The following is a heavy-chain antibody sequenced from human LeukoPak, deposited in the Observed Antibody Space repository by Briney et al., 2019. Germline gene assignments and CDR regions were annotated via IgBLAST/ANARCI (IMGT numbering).Heavy chain of an antibody. CDR2: IIPIFGRT. CDR3: ARDVPAHYYDSSGYYYVDY. D-gene: IGHD3-22*01. J-gene: IGHJ4*02. CDR1: GGTFSSYA. V-gene: IGHV1-69*04. Sequence: SVKVSCKASGGTFSSYAISWVRQAPGQGLEWMGRIIPIFGRTNYAQKFQGRVTITADKSTSTAYMELSSLRSEDTAVYYCARDVPAHYYDSSGYYYVDYWGQGTLVTVSS.